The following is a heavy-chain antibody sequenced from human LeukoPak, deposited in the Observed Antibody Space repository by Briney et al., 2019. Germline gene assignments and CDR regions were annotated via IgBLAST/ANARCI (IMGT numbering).Heavy chain of an antibody. J-gene: IGHJ4*02. V-gene: IGHV3-23*01. CDR3: AKVYGITGTDDY. CDR2: ISGSGDNT. D-gene: IGHD1-20*01. CDR1: GFTFSSYA. Sequence: PGGSLRLSCAASGFTFSSYAMSWVRQAPGKGLEWVSGISGSGDNTYYADSVKGRFTISRDNSKNTLYLQMNSLRAEDTAVYYCAKVYGITGTDDYWGQGTLVTVSS.